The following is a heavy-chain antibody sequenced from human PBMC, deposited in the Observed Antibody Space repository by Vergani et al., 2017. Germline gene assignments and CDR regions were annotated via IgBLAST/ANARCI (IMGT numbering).Heavy chain of an antibody. Sequence: QVQLVQSGAEVKKPGSSVKVSCKASGGPFSSYAISWVRQAPGQGLEWMGRIIPILGIANYAQKFQGRVTITADKSTSTAYMELSSLRSEDTAVYYCARCITIFGVVMSNYYYYMDVWGKGTTVTVSS. CDR3: ARCITIFGVVMSNYYYYMDV. V-gene: IGHV1-69*04. D-gene: IGHD3-3*01. CDR2: IIPILGIA. J-gene: IGHJ6*03. CDR1: GGPFSSYA.